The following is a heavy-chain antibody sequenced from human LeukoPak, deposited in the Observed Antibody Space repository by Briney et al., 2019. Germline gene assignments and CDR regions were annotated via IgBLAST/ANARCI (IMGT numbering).Heavy chain of an antibody. CDR3: ARNIYYYDSSGYYFDY. J-gene: IGHJ4*02. CDR2: ISSSSSYT. D-gene: IGHD3-22*01. Sequence: GGSLRLSCAASGFTFSSYSMSWIRQAPGKGLEWVSYISSSSSYTNYADSVKGRFTISRDNAKNSLYLQMNSLRAEDTAVYYCARNIYYYDSSGYYFDYWGQGTLVTVSS. CDR1: GFTFSSYS. V-gene: IGHV3-11*03.